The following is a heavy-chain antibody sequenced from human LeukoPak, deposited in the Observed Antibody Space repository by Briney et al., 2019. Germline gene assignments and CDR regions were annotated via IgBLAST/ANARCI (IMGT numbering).Heavy chain of an antibody. V-gene: IGHV1-8*01. Sequence: GASVKVSCKASGYTFTSYDINWVRQATGQGLEWMGWMNPNSGNTGYAQKFQGRVTMTRNTSISTAYMELSSLRSEDTGVYYCARVGRYCSSTSCHGPRFDPWGQGTLVTVSS. CDR3: ARVGRYCSSTSCHGPRFDP. CDR2: MNPNSGNT. J-gene: IGHJ5*02. CDR1: GYTFTSYD. D-gene: IGHD2-2*01.